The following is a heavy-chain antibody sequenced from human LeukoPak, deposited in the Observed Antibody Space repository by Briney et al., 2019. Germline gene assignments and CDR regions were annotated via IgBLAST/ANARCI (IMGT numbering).Heavy chain of an antibody. CDR3: ARVLGSQIDY. D-gene: IGHD3-10*01. CDR1: GFTFSSYW. V-gene: IGHV3-74*01. J-gene: IGHJ4*02. Sequence: GGSLRLSCAASGFTFSSYWMHWVRQAPGKGVVWVSRINSDGSSTNYADSVKGGFTISRENAKNTVYLQVNSLRAEDTAVYYCARVLGSQIDYWGQGTLVTVSS. CDR2: INSDGSST.